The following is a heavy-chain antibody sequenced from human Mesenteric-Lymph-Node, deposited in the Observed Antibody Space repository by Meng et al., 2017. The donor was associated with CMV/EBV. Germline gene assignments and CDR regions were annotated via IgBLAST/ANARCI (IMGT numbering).Heavy chain of an antibody. Sequence: ASVKISCKASGYTFTGYYMHWVRQAPGQGLEWMGWINPNSGGTNYAQKFQGRVSMTRDTSISTAYMELSRLTSDDTAVYYCARVIVGATGDYWGQGTLVTVSS. J-gene: IGHJ4*02. CDR2: INPNSGGT. D-gene: IGHD1-26*01. CDR1: GYTFTGYY. CDR3: ARVIVGATGDY. V-gene: IGHV1-2*02.